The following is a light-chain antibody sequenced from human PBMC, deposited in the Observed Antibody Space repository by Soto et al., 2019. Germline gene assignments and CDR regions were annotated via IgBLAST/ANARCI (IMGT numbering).Light chain of an antibody. J-gene: IGLJ3*02. CDR2: SNN. V-gene: IGLV1-44*01. Sequence: QSVLPQPPSASGTPGQRVTISCSGSSSNIGSNTASWYQQLPRTAPKLLIYSNNQRPSGVPDRFSGSNSGTSASLAISGLQSEDEADYYCAAWDDSLNGWVFGGGTKLTVL. CDR1: SSNIGSNT. CDR3: AAWDDSLNGWV.